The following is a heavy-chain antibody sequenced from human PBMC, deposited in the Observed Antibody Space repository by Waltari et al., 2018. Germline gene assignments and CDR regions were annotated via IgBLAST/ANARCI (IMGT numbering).Heavy chain of an antibody. V-gene: IGHV3-21*02. D-gene: IGHD1-26*01. CDR3: ARAWDDFDY. Sequence: EIQLVESGGGLVKPGGSLRLSCAASGFTFSIFKMSWVLQAPGKGLEWVSSIGSGTSYIYYADSVKGRFTISRDNAKNSLYLQMNSLKVEDTAVYYCARAWDDFDYWGQGALVTVSS. CDR1: GFTFSIFK. CDR2: IGSGTSYI. J-gene: IGHJ4*02.